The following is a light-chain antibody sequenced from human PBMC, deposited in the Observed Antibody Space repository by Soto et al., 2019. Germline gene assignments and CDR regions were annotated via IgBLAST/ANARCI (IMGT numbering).Light chain of an antibody. CDR1: SSDVGGYNY. CDR3: SSYTSSSTSVV. V-gene: IGLV2-14*01. CDR2: DVS. J-gene: IGLJ1*01. Sequence: QSLLTQPASVSGSPGQSITISCTGTSSDVGGYNYVSWYQQHPGKAPKLMIYDVSNRPSGVSNRFSGSKSGNTASLTISGLQAEDEADYYCSSYTSSSTSVVFGAGTKVTVL.